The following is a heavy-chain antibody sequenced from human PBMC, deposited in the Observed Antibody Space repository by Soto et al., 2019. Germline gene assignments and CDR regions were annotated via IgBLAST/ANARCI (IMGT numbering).Heavy chain of an antibody. J-gene: IGHJ4*02. CDR2: VYNSGST. D-gene: IGHD6-13*01. Sequence: SETLSLTCTVSGGSISSNYWTWIRQPPGKGLEWIGYVYNSGSTNYNPSLKSRVTISEDTSKSQFSLKVNSMTAADTAVYYCARYRREAVAGYTLGNWGQGILVTVSS. CDR3: ARYRREAVAGYTLGN. V-gene: IGHV4-59*01. CDR1: GGSISSNY.